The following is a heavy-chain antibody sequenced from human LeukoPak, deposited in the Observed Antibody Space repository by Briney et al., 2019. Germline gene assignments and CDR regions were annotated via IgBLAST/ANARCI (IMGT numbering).Heavy chain of an antibody. CDR2: ISSTGSAI. CDR1: GFTFSSYS. D-gene: IGHD6-13*01. V-gene: IGHV3-21*01. CDR3: ARDSSSWYHSVYYYYGMDV. J-gene: IGHJ6*02. Sequence: GGSLRLSCAASGFTFSSYSMNWVRQAPGKGLEWVSSISSTGSAIYYADSLKGRFTISRDNAKNSLYLQMNSLRAEDTAVYYCARDSSSWYHSVYYYYGMDVWGQGTTVTVSS.